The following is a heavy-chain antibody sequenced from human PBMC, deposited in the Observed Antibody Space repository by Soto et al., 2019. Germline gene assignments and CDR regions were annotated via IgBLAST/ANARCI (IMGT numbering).Heavy chain of an antibody. J-gene: IGHJ4*02. V-gene: IGHV4-61*01. D-gene: IGHD1-26*01. Sequence: LSLTCTVPGGSVSSGSYYWSWIRQPPGKGLEWIGYIYYSGSTNYNPSLKSRVTISVDTSKNQFSLKLSSVTAADTAVYYCARSRWELRSWGQGTLVTVSS. CDR3: ARSRWELRS. CDR1: GGSVSSGSYY. CDR2: IYYSGST.